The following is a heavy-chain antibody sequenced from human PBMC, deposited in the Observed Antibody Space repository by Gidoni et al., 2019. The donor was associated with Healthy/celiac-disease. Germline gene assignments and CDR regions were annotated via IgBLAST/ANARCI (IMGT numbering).Heavy chain of an antibody. D-gene: IGHD3-10*01. Sequence: QVQLVQSGAEVKKPGASVKVSCKASGYTFTSSGISWVRQAPGQWLEWMGWISAYNDNTNYAQKLQGRVTMTTDTSTSTAYMELRSLRSDDTAVYYCARYPPMVQGVISYYYYGMDVWGQGTTVTVSS. CDR3: ARYPPMVQGVISYYYYGMDV. J-gene: IGHJ6*02. V-gene: IGHV1-18*01. CDR1: GYTFTSSG. CDR2: ISAYNDNT.